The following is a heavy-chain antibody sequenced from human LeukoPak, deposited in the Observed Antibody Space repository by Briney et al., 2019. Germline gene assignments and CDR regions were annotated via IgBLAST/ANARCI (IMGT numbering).Heavy chain of an antibody. CDR3: ARVLITDFQLYYMDL. Sequence: SETLSLTCALSGGSITTYYWNWIRQSPGKGLKWIGHISDSGSTNYNPSLKSRVTISIDTSKNQFSLNLRSVTAADTAVYYCARVLITDFQLYYMDLWGKGTTVIVSS. D-gene: IGHD3-3*01. J-gene: IGHJ6*03. V-gene: IGHV4-59*01. CDR1: GGSITTYY. CDR2: ISDSGST.